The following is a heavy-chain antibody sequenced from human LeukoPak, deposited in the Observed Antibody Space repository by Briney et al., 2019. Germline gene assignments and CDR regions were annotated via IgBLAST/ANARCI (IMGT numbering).Heavy chain of an antibody. D-gene: IGHD3-9*01. CDR1: GFTLRNAW. Sequence: GGSLRLSYSASGFTLRNAWMSGVRQAPGRGREGVGRIKSKTDGGTTDYAAPVKGRFTISRDDSKTTLYLQVDRVKTEDTAVYYCSTADRYFDWLSGGYWGQGTLVTVSS. CDR2: IKSKTDGGTT. V-gene: IGHV3-15*01. J-gene: IGHJ4*02. CDR3: STADRYFDWLSGGY.